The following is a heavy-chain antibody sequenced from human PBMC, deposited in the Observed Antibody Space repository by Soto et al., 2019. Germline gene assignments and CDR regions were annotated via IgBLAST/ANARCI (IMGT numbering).Heavy chain of an antibody. CDR1: GFTFSSYS. CDR3: AKATATGGGAFDI. J-gene: IGHJ3*02. CDR2: ISSSSSYI. Sequence: PGGSLRLSCAASGFTFSSYSMNWVRQAPGKGLEWVSSISSSSSYIYYADSVKGRFTISRDGSRNTVYLQMNSLTAGDTAVYYCAKATATGGGAFDICGQGTTVTVSS. D-gene: IGHD2-8*02. V-gene: IGHV3-21*04.